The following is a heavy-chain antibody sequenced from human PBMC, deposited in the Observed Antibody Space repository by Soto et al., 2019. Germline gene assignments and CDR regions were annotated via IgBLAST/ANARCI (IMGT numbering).Heavy chain of an antibody. CDR3: ARDPSHSYYTLFYYFDY. Sequence: PWGSLRLSCAASGFTFSNYAMSWVRQAPGKGLEWVSAISGSGSNTYYADSVKGRFTISRDDSKSTLYLQMNSLRAEDTAVYYCARDPSHSYYTLFYYFDYWGQGTLVTVSS. CDR2: ISGSGSNT. V-gene: IGHV3-23*01. J-gene: IGHJ4*02. CDR1: GFTFSNYA. D-gene: IGHD1-26*01.